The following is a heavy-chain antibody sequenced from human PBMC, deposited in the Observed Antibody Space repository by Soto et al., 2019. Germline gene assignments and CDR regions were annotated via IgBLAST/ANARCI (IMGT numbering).Heavy chain of an antibody. V-gene: IGHV1-69*12. CDR3: AGLIAAAGPPHSPRYYYGMDV. D-gene: IGHD6-13*01. J-gene: IGHJ6*02. CDR1: GGTFSSYA. Sequence: QVQLVQSGAEVKKPGSSVKVSCKASGGTFSSYAISWVRQAPGQGLEWMGGIIPIFGTADYAQKFQGRVTITADESTSPAYMELSSLRSEDTAVYYCAGLIAAAGPPHSPRYYYGMDVWGQGTTVTVSS. CDR2: IIPIFGTA.